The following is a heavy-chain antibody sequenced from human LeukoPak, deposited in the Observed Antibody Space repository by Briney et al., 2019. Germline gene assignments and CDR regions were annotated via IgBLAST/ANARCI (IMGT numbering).Heavy chain of an antibody. CDR1: GFTFSSYG. V-gene: IGHV3-23*01. CDR2: ISTTGGTT. Sequence: GSLRLSCAASGFTFSSYGMSWVRQAPGKGLEWVSAISTTGGTTFYADSVKGRFAMSRDNAKNTLYLQMNSLRAEDTAVYYCARVTGGYNLVDYWGQGTLVTVSS. CDR3: ARVTGGYNLVDY. J-gene: IGHJ4*02. D-gene: IGHD5-24*01.